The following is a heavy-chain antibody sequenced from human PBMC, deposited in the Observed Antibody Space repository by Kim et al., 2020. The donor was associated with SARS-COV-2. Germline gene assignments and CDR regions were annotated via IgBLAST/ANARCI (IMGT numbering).Heavy chain of an antibody. D-gene: IGHD2-2*01. CDR1: GFTFSSYS. Sequence: GGSLRLSCSASGFTFSSYSMHWVRQAPGKGLEYVSAINNDGDYKYYADSVKGRFTVARDNSKNTLYVQLNSLRPEDTAVYYCVLPAGSKRTYYYGADVWGQGTTVTVSS. J-gene: IGHJ6*02. CDR3: VLPAGSKRTYYYGADV. CDR2: INNDGDYK. V-gene: IGHV3-64*05.